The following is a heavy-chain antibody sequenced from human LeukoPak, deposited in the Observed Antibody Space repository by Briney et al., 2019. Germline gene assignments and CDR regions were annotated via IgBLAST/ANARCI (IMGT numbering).Heavy chain of an antibody. J-gene: IGHJ5*02. Sequence: SQTLSLTCAVSGGSISSGGYSWSWIRQPPGKGLEWIGYIYHSGSTYYNPSLKSRVTISVDRSKNQFSLKLSSVTAADTAVYYCARGSITIFGVDSIPFDPWGQGTLVTVSS. D-gene: IGHD3-3*01. CDR1: GGSISSGGYS. V-gene: IGHV4-30-2*01. CDR2: IYHSGST. CDR3: ARGSITIFGVDSIPFDP.